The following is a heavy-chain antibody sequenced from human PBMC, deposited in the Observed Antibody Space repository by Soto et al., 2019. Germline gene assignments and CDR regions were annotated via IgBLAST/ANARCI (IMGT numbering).Heavy chain of an antibody. Sequence: PGGSLKISCPGFGYSFTTFWIAWVRQMPGEGLEWMGIIYPGDSDARYSPSFQGQVTISVDKSISSAYLQWSSLKASDSGMYYCARGYCTTSICDPWFDPWGQGTLVTVSS. CDR3: ARGYCTTSICDPWFDP. J-gene: IGHJ5*02. CDR1: GYSFTTFW. CDR2: IYPGDSDA. D-gene: IGHD2-8*01. V-gene: IGHV5-51*01.